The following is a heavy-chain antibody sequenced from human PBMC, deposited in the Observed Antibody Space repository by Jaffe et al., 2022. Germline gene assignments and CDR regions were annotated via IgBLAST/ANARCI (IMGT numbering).Heavy chain of an antibody. CDR1: GYSFTSYW. J-gene: IGHJ4*02. CDR3: VSGRDYGDYVDHNPDFDY. CDR2: IYPGDSDT. Sequence: EVQLVQSGAEVKKPGESLKISCKGSGYSFTSYWIGWVRQMPGKGLEWMGIIYPGDSDTRYSPSFQGQVTISADKSISTAYLQWSSLKASDTAMYYCVSGRDYGDYVDHNPDFDYWGQGTLVTVSS. V-gene: IGHV5-51*03. D-gene: IGHD4-17*01.